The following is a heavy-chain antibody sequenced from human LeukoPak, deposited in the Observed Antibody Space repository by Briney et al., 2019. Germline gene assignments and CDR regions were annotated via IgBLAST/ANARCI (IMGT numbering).Heavy chain of an antibody. J-gene: IGHJ6*02. Sequence: GGSLRLSCAASGFTFSSYAMSWVRQAPGKGLEWVSAISDTGGSTYYADSVKGRFTISRDNSKNTLYLQMNSLRAEDTAVYYCAKNSGYSYYYYSMDVWGQGTTVTVSS. V-gene: IGHV3-23*01. D-gene: IGHD3-22*01. CDR1: GFTFSSYA. CDR3: AKNSGYSYYYYSMDV. CDR2: ISDTGGST.